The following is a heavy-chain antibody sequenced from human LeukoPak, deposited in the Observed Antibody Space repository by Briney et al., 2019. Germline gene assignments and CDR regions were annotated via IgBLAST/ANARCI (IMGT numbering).Heavy chain of an antibody. Sequence: KSGGSLRLSCAASGFTFSSYSMNWVRQAPGKGLEWVSSISSSSSYIYYADSVKGRFTISRDNAKNSLYLQMNSLRAEDTAVYYCARDRRSSGGYYFDYWGQGTLVTVSS. CDR1: GFTFSSYS. V-gene: IGHV3-21*01. D-gene: IGHD6-19*01. CDR3: ARDRRSSGGYYFDY. CDR2: ISSSSSYI. J-gene: IGHJ4*02.